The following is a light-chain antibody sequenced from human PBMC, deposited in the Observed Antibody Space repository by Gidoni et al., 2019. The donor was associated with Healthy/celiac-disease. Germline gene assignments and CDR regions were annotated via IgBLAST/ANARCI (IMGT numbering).Light chain of an antibody. CDR3: QQLNSYPFT. J-gene: IGKJ3*01. CDR1: QCISSY. V-gene: IGKV1-9*01. Sequence: DIQLTQSPSFLSASVGDRVTINCSASQCISSYLAWSQQKPWKAPNLLIYASSTLKSGFPSSFSCSGSGTEFTLTISSLHPEDFATYYCQQLNSYPFTFGPGTKVDIK. CDR2: ASS.